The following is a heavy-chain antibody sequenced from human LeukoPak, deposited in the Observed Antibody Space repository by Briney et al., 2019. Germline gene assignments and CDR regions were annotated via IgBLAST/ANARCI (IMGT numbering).Heavy chain of an antibody. D-gene: IGHD6-25*01. Sequence: PGGSLRLSCAASGFTVSSNYMSWVRQAPGKGLEWVSVIYSGGSTYYADSVKGRFTIFRDNSKNTLYLQMNSLRAEDTAVYYCARRTAATYHFDYWGQGTLVTVSS. J-gene: IGHJ4*02. V-gene: IGHV3-53*01. CDR1: GFTVSSNY. CDR2: IYSGGST. CDR3: ARRTAATYHFDY.